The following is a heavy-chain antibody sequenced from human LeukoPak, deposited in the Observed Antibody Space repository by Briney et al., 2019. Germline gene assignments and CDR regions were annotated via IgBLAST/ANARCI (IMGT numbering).Heavy chain of an antibody. CDR3: ASPGPYYYDSSGYFGAFDI. V-gene: IGHV3-7*01. D-gene: IGHD3-22*01. CDR2: IKQDGSEK. Sequence: GGSLRLSCAASGFTFSSYWMSWVRQAPGKGLEWVANIKQDGSEKYYVDSVKGRFTISRDNAKNSLYLQMNSLRAEDTAVYYCASPGPYYYDSSGYFGAFDIWGQGTMVTVSS. CDR1: GFTFSSYW. J-gene: IGHJ3*02.